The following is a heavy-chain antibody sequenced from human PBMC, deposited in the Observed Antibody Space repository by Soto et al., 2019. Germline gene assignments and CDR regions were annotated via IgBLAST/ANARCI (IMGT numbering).Heavy chain of an antibody. V-gene: IGHV2-5*01. Sequence: SGPTLVNPTPTLTLTCTFSGFSLSTSGVGVGWIRQPPGKALEWLALIYWNDDKRYSPSLKSRLTITKDTSKNQVVLTMTNMDPVDTATYYCAQASLERLLPYFDYWGQGTLVTVSS. CDR1: GFSLSTSGVG. J-gene: IGHJ4*02. CDR3: AQASLERLLPYFDY. CDR2: IYWNDDK. D-gene: IGHD3-3*01.